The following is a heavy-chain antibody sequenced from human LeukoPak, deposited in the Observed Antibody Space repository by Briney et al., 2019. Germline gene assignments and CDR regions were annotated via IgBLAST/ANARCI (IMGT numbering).Heavy chain of an antibody. CDR1: GGFISSSDW. CDR3: ARVSGSYFDY. D-gene: IGHD1-26*01. J-gene: IGHJ4*02. CDR2: IYYSGST. Sequence: PSETLSLTCAVSGGFISSSDWWSWVRLPPGKGLEWLGQIYYSGSTNYNPSLKSRVTISVDKSKNQFSLKLSSVTAADTAVYYCARVSGSYFDYWGQGTLVTVSS. V-gene: IGHV4-4*02.